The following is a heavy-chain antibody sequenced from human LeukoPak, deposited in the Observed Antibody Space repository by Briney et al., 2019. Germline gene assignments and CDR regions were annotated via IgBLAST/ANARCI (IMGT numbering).Heavy chain of an antibody. D-gene: IGHD5-24*01. Sequence: PAGGSLRLSCAASGFTFSSYEMNWVRQAPGKGLEWVSYISSSGSTIYYADSVKGRFTISRDNSKNTLYLQMNSLRAEDTAVYYCAKVQRGWLQLTFDYWGQGTLVTVSS. V-gene: IGHV3-48*03. CDR2: ISSSGSTI. CDR3: AKVQRGWLQLTFDY. J-gene: IGHJ4*02. CDR1: GFTFSSYE.